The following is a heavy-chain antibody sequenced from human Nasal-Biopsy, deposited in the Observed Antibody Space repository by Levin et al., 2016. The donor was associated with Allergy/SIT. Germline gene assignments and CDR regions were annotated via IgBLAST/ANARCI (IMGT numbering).Heavy chain of an antibody. J-gene: IGHJ3*01. V-gene: IGHV3-43*02. CDR1: GFAFDEFA. CDR3: TGDAFDL. CDR2: IAEDAFTT. Sequence: GESLKISCEASGFAFDEFAFNWVRQIPGKGLEWVSLIAEDAFTTYYADSVKGRFTISRDNRRSSLYLQMNSLTSEDTALYYCTGDAFDLWGQGTLVTVSS.